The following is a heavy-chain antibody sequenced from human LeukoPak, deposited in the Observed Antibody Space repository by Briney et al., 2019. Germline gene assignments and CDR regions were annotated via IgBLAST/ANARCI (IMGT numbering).Heavy chain of an antibody. J-gene: IGHJ6*03. Sequence: GRSLTLSCAAAGFTVSSYSMNWVRQAPGKGLEWVSYIRSNRSTIYYPDSVKGRFTISRDNAKNSLYLQMNSLRDEDTAVYYCARGDYYYMDVWGKGTTVTVSS. CDR2: IRSNRSTI. CDR1: GFTVSSYS. V-gene: IGHV3-48*02. CDR3: ARGDYYYMDV. D-gene: IGHD3-16*01.